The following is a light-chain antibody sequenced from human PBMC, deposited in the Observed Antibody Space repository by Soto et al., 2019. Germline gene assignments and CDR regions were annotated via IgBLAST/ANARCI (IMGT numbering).Light chain of an antibody. CDR1: QSLLHSNGYNY. V-gene: IGKV2-28*01. J-gene: IGKJ2*01. CDR2: LGS. Sequence: DIVMTQSPLSLPVTPGEPASISCRSSQSLLHSNGYNYLDWYLQKPGQSPQLLISLGSNRASGVPDRFRGSGSGTDFTLNINRVEAEDVGVYYGMQSLQTPYTFGQGPKLEIK. CDR3: MQSLQTPYT.